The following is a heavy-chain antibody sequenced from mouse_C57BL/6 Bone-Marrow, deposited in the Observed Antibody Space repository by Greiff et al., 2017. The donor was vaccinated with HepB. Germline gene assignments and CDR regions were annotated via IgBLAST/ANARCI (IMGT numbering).Heavy chain of an antibody. V-gene: IGHV1-81*01. J-gene: IGHJ3*01. Sequence: QVQLQQSGAELARPGASVKLSCKASGYTFTSYGISWVKQRTGQGLEWIGEIYPRSGNTYYNEKFKGKATLTADKSSSTAYMALRSLTSEDSAVYFCARCPGPWFAYWGQGTLVTVSA. CDR2: IYPRSGNT. CDR3: ARCPGPWFAY. CDR1: GYTFTSYG.